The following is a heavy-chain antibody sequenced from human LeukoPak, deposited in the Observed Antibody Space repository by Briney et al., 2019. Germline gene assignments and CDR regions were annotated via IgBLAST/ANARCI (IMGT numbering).Heavy chain of an antibody. CDR2: ISGSGGST. D-gene: IGHD1-14*01. CDR3: AKEGRYEYYYYYYYMDV. CDR1: GFTFSSYG. V-gene: IGHV3-23*01. Sequence: GGSLRLSCAASGFTFSSYGMSWVRQAPGKGLEWVSAISGSGGSTYYADSVKGRFTISRDNSKNTLYLQMNSLRAEDTAVYYCAKEGRYEYYYYYYYMDVWGKGTTVTVSS. J-gene: IGHJ6*03.